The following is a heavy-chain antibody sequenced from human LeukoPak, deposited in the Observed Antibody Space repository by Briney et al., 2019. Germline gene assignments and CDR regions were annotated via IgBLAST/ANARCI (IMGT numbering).Heavy chain of an antibody. J-gene: IGHJ4*02. V-gene: IGHV3-30*04. CDR1: GFTFSSYA. D-gene: IGHD4-17*01. CDR3: ASTTVTTKRFDY. CDR2: ISYDGSNK. Sequence: GGSLRPSCAASGFTFSSYAMHWVRQAPGKGLEWVAVISYDGSNKYYADSVKGRFTISRDNSKNTLYLQMNSLRAEDTAVYYCASTTVTTKRFDYWGQGTLVTVSS.